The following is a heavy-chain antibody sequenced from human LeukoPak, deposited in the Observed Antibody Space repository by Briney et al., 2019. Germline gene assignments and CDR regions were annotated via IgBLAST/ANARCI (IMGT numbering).Heavy chain of an antibody. V-gene: IGHV3-74*03. Sequence: GGSLRLSCAASGFTFSSHWMHWVRQAPGKGLVWVSRISPDGSTTKNADSVKGRFTISRDNARSTLFLQLNSLRTEDTAVYYCAREINKWFDPWGQGTLVTVSS. CDR1: GFTFSSHW. CDR3: AREINKWFDP. J-gene: IGHJ5*02. CDR2: ISPDGSTT.